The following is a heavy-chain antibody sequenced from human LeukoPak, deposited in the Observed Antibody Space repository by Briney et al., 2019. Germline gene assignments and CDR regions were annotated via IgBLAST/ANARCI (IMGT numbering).Heavy chain of an antibody. Sequence: SPSQTLSLTCTVSGDSISSGLYYWSWIRQHPGKGLEWIGYIYNSGSTYYNASLRSRITMSADTSKNQFSLKLNSVTAADTAIYYCARTEYYYDRSGYFFDYWGQGTLVTVSS. D-gene: IGHD3-22*01. CDR3: ARTEYYYDRSGYFFDY. CDR2: IYNSGST. J-gene: IGHJ4*02. CDR1: GDSISSGLYY. V-gene: IGHV4-31*03.